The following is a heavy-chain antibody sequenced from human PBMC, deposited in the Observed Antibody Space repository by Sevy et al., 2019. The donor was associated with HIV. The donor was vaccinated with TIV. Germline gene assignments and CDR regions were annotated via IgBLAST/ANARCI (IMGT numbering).Heavy chain of an antibody. CDR1: GFTFDTYW. CDR3: ARDFYEFGDPRGFDF. V-gene: IGHV3-30-3*01. CDR2: ISYDGTTK. D-gene: IGHD4-17*01. Sequence: GGSLRLSCVASGFTFDTYWMQWVRQAPGQGLEWVALISYDGTTKHYADSVRGRFTISRDNSRNTLSLQMDSLRPEDTAVYYCARDFYEFGDPRGFDFWGQGTLVTVSS. J-gene: IGHJ4*02.